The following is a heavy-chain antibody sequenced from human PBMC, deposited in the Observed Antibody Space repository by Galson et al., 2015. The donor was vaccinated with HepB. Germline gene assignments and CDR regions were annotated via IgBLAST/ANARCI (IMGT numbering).Heavy chain of an antibody. CDR1: GFTVSNNY. J-gene: IGHJ4*02. V-gene: IGHV3-66*02. CDR2: IYGGGGT. D-gene: IGHD2-21*01. Sequence: SLRLSCAASGFTVSNNYMSWVRQAPGRGLEWVSLIYGGGGTYYADSVKGRFTISRDNSKNTLYLEMNSLRVEDTAVYHCARGHIVVVSTRGFGPVPLDYWGQGTLVTVSS. CDR3: ARGHIVVVSTRGFGPVPLDY.